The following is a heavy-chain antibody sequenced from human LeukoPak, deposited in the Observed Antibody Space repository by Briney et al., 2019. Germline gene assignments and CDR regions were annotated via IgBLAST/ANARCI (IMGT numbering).Heavy chain of an antibody. J-gene: IGHJ4*02. CDR2: INPTGGST. Sequence: ASVTVSFKASGYTFIIYRLHWVRQAPGQGLEWMGIINPTGGSTSYAQKFQGRVTMTRDTSTSTVYMELSSLRSEDTAMYYCARGRGANDYWGQGTLVTVSS. CDR1: GYTFIIYR. CDR3: ARGRGANDY. V-gene: IGHV1-46*01.